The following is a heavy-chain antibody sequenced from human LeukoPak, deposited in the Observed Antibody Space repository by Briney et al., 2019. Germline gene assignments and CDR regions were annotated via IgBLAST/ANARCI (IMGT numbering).Heavy chain of an antibody. J-gene: IGHJ4*02. Sequence: SETLSLTCTVSGGSISSGDYYWSWIRQPPGKGLEWIGYTDDSGNTYYNPSLKSRVTIYIDTSKNQFSLNVSSVTAADTALYYCARDFPFDYWGQGTLVTVSS. CDR3: ARDFPFDY. CDR2: TDDSGNT. V-gene: IGHV4-30-4*01. CDR1: GGSISSGDYY.